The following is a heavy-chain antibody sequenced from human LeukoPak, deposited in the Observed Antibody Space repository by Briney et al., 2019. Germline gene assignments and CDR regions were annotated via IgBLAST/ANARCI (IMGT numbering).Heavy chain of an antibody. V-gene: IGHV4-4*02. CDR1: GGSISSSNW. Sequence: SGALSLTCAVSGGSISSSNWWSWVRQPPGKGLEWIGEIYHSGSTNYNPSLKSRVTISVDKSKNQFSLKLSSVTAADTAVYYCARVRYDFWSGFDYWGQGTLVTVSS. CDR3: ARVRYDFWSGFDY. CDR2: IYHSGST. D-gene: IGHD3-3*01. J-gene: IGHJ4*02.